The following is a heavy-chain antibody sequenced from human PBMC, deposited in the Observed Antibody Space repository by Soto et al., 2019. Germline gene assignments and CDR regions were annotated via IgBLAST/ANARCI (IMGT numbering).Heavy chain of an antibody. J-gene: IGHJ4*02. CDR3: AVAVAGPTAIGY. V-gene: IGHV3-74*01. Sequence: EVQLVESGGGLVQPGGSLRLSCAASGFTFSSYWMHWVRQAPGKGLVWVSRINSDGSSTSYADSVKGRFTISRGNAKNTLYLQMNRLRAEDTAVYYCAVAVAGPTAIGYWGQGTLVTVSS. D-gene: IGHD6-19*01. CDR1: GFTFSSYW. CDR2: INSDGSST.